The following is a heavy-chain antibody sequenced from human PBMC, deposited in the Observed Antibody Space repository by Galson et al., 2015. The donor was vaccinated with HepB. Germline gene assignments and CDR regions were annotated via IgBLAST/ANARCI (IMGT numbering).Heavy chain of an antibody. CDR2: LSPYSGDT. CDR1: GYPFTIYG. D-gene: IGHD3-22*01. J-gene: IGHJ2*01. CDR3: ARGSVELKHSNDRNGSYRQSVWYFDL. V-gene: IGHV1-18*01. Sequence: SVKVSCKASGYPFTIYGINWLRQAPVQNLEWIGWLSPYSGDTNNAQRLQGRVTLTTDRSTSTTYMELRSLTSDDTAVYFCARGSVELKHSNDRNGSYRQSVWYFDLWRRGILVTVSS.